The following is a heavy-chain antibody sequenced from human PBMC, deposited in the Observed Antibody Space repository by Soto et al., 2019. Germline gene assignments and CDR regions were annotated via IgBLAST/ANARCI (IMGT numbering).Heavy chain of an antibody. CDR1: GYAFTTYG. CDR3: AGGRYGDY. D-gene: IGHD1-1*01. CDR2: ISAHNGNT. V-gene: IGHV1-18*01. Sequence: QVHLVQSGAEVKKPGASVKVSCKGSGYAFTTYGITWVRQAPGQGLEWMGWISAHNGNTNYAQKLQGRVTVTRDTSTSTAYMERRSLRSDDTAVYYCAGGRYGDYWGQGALVTVSS. J-gene: IGHJ4*02.